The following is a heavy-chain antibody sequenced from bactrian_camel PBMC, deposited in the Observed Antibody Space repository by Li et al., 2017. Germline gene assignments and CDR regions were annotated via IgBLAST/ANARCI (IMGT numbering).Heavy chain of an antibody. V-gene: IGHV3S53*01. Sequence: VQLVESGGGPVQPGGSLRLSCTGSGDTNNLACMAWFRQAPGREREAVARINSYGVAKYDDSVKGRFTISQDNAKKTVHLQMNSLKPEDTAMYYCAADVVPSQEHAWVLGENGFWGQGTQVTVS. D-gene: IGHD3*01. CDR3: AADVVPSQEHAWVLGENGF. CDR2: INSYGVA. CDR1: GDTNNLAC. J-gene: IGHJ6*01.